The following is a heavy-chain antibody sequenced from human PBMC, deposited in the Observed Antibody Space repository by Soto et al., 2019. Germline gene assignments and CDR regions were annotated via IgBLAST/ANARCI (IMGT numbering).Heavy chain of an antibody. Sequence: SETLSLTCTVSGGSMIAYYWNWMRQPPGKGPQWIGYTYYSGSTTYNPSLKSRVTISVDSSKNQFSLKLDSVTPADTAVYYCARVRGTAGKRYFDYWGPGTLVTVSS. D-gene: IGHD6-13*01. V-gene: IGHV4-59*01. CDR1: GGSMIAYY. CDR3: ARVRGTAGKRYFDY. J-gene: IGHJ4*02. CDR2: TYYSGST.